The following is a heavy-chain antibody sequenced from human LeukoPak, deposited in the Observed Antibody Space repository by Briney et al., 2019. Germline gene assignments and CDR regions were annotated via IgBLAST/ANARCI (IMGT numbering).Heavy chain of an antibody. V-gene: IGHV3-43*01. J-gene: IGHJ4*02. CDR1: GFTFEDHT. CDR3: ARRPPAIESLDY. CDR2: INWKGDIT. Sequence: GGSLRLSCEATGFTFEDHTMHWVRQAPGKGLEWVSLINWKGDITSYGDSVKGRFTISRDNSKNSLYLQLNNLRLEDSGLYYCARRPPAIESLDYWGQGTLVTVSS.